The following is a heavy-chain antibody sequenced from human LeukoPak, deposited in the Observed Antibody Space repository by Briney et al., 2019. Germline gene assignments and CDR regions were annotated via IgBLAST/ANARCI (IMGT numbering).Heavy chain of an antibody. CDR1: GFTFSSYA. J-gene: IGHJ6*03. CDR2: ISGSGGST. D-gene: IGHD6-19*01. Sequence: GGSLRLSCAASGFTFSSYAMSWVRQAPGKGLEWVSAISGSGGSTYYADSVKGRFTISRDNSKNTLYLQMNSLRAEDTAVYYCAKGSAIAVAEDYYYMDVWGKGTTVTVSS. V-gene: IGHV3-23*01. CDR3: AKGSAIAVAEDYYYMDV.